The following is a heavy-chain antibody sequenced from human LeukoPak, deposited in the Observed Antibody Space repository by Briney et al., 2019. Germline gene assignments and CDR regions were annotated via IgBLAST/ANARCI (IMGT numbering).Heavy chain of an antibody. V-gene: IGHV4-38-2*01. Sequence: SETLSLTCSVSGYSFTSGHYWGWIRQPPGKGLEWIANIYHTGSAHYNPSLKSRVTISVDTSTNQFSLKLSSVPAADTAVYYCARYCTSTTCILRGFDYWGQGTLVTVSS. CDR1: GYSFTSGHY. J-gene: IGHJ4*02. CDR2: IYHTGSA. D-gene: IGHD2-2*01. CDR3: ARYCTSTTCILRGFDY.